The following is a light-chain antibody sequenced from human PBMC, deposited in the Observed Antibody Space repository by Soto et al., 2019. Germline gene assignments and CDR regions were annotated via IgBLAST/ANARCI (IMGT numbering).Light chain of an antibody. CDR3: QHYHNWPPWT. CDR1: QSVSNN. V-gene: IGKV3-15*01. J-gene: IGKJ1*01. CDR2: GAS. Sequence: EIVMTQSPATLSVSPGERVTLSCRASQSVSNNLAWYQQKPGQAPRLLIYGASTRSTGIPARFSGSGSGTEFTLTTSSRQSEDFDVYYVQHYHNWPPWTFGQGTKVEIK.